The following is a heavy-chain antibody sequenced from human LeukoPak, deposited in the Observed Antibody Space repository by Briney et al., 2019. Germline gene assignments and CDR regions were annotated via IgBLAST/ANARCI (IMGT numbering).Heavy chain of an antibody. CDR1: GGSITSYY. D-gene: IGHD6-13*01. CDR3: ARLMNIAAADF. Sequence: RASETLSLTCTVSGGSITSYYWSWIRQPPGKGLEWIGYICYSGSSNYNPSLKSRVTISVDMSKNQFSLKLTSVTAADTAVYYCARLMNIAAADFWGQGTPVTVSS. V-gene: IGHV4-59*08. CDR2: ICYSGSS. J-gene: IGHJ4*02.